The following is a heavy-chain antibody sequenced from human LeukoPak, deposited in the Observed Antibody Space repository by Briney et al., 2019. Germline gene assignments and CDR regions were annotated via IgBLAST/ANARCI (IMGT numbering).Heavy chain of an antibody. CDR1: GFTVSSNY. D-gene: IGHD6-19*01. CDR2: IYSGGST. Sequence: PGGSLRLSCAASGFTVSSNYMSWVRQAPGKGLEWVSVIYSGGSTYYADSVKGRFTISRDNSKNTLYLQMNSLRAEDTAVYYCARDRRYSSGWYREGDAFDIWGQGTMVTVSS. V-gene: IGHV3-53*05. CDR3: ARDRRYSSGWYREGDAFDI. J-gene: IGHJ3*02.